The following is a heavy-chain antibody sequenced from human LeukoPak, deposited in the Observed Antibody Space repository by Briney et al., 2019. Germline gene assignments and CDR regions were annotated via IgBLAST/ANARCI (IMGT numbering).Heavy chain of an antibody. Sequence: GGSLRLSCAASGFSVSSSYMYWVRQAPGKGLEWVSFFYRGDSTYYAESVRGRFTISRDNSKNTLYLIMNSLIPEDTAVYYCAREVVSIPSYFDSWGQGTLVTVSS. CDR3: AREVVSIPSYFDS. D-gene: IGHD2-21*01. CDR1: GFSVSSSY. J-gene: IGHJ4*02. V-gene: IGHV3-53*01. CDR2: FYRGDST.